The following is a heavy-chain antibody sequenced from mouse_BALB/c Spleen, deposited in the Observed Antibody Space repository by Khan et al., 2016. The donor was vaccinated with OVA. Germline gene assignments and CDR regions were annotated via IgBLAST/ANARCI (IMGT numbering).Heavy chain of an antibody. CDR3: AKASCGYDGYFDV. CDR2: INTYTGEP. Sequence: QIQLVQSGPELKKPGETVKISCKASGYTFTNYGMNWVKQAPGKGLKWMGWINTYTGEPTYADDFKGRFAFSLETSASTAYLQINNLKNEDRATSFCAKASCGYDGYFDVWGAGTTVTVSS. D-gene: IGHD2-2*01. V-gene: IGHV9-1*02. J-gene: IGHJ1*01. CDR1: GYTFTNYG.